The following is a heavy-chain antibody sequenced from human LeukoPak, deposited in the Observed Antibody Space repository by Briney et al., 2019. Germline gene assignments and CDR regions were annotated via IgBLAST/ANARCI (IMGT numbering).Heavy chain of an antibody. CDR2: IYYSGST. V-gene: IGHV4-59*01. D-gene: IGHD2-2*01. Sequence: SETLSLTCTVSGGSISSYYWSWIRQPPGKGLEWIGYIYYSGSTNYNPSLKSRVTISVDTSKNQFSLKLSSVTAADTAVYYCVKDFVVVPGLVNYFDYWGQGTLVTVSS. CDR3: VKDFVVVPGLVNYFDY. CDR1: GGSISSYY. J-gene: IGHJ4*02.